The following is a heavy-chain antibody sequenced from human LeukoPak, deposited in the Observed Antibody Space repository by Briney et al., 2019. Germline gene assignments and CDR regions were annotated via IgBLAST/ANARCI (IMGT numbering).Heavy chain of an antibody. CDR1: GGSFSGYY. CDR3: ARGLIVHLGHPYYFDY. J-gene: IGHJ4*02. V-gene: IGHV4-34*01. CDR2: INHSGST. Sequence: SETLSLTCAVYGGSFSGYYWSWIRQPPGKGLEWIGEINHSGSTNYNPSLKSRVTISVDTSKNQFSLKLSSVTAADTAVYYCARGLIVHLGHPYYFDYWGQGTLVTVSS. D-gene: IGHD6-6*01.